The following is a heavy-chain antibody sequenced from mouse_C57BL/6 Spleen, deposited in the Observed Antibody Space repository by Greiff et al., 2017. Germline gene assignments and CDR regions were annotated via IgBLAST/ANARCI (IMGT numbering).Heavy chain of an antibody. Sequence: EVKVEESGGGLVKPGGSLKLSCAASGFTFSSYAMSWVRQTPEKRLEWVATISDGGSYTYYPDNVKGRFTISRDNAKNNLYLQMSHLKSEDTAMYYCARDRLTGTWFAYWGQGTLVTVSA. V-gene: IGHV5-4*01. J-gene: IGHJ3*01. CDR1: GFTFSSYA. CDR2: ISDGGSYT. CDR3: ARDRLTGTWFAY. D-gene: IGHD4-1*01.